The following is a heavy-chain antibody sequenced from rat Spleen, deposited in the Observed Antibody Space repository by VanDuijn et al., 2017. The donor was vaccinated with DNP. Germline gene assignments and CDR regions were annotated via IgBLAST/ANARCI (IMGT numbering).Heavy chain of an antibody. Sequence: EVQLVESGGGLVQPGRSLKLSCVASGFTFNNYWMTWIRQVPGKGLEWVASIIYDGSRTYYRDSVKGRFTISRDNAKSTLYLQMDSLRSEDTATYYCATPLRGTSYAMDAWGQGASVTVSS. CDR2: IIYDGSRT. CDR1: GFTFNNYW. CDR3: ATPLRGTSYAMDA. D-gene: IGHD4-3*01. J-gene: IGHJ4*01. V-gene: IGHV5S10*01.